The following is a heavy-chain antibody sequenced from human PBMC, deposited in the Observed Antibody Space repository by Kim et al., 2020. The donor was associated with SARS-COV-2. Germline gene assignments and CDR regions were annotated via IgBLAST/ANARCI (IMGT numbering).Heavy chain of an antibody. J-gene: IGHJ5*02. CDR2: ISLNGDIT. D-gene: IGHD3-10*02. CDR1: GFTISAYS. Sequence: GGSLRLSCVASGFTISAYSMIWVRQAPGKGLECVSDISLNGDITYYADSVKGRFTISRDNAKNSLYLQMNSLRDEDTAIYYCAKDFYGRLDPWGQGTLVTVSS. CDR3: AKDFYGRLDP. V-gene: IGHV3-48*02.